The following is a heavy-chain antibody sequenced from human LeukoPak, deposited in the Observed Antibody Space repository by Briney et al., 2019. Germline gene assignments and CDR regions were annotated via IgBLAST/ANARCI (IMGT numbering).Heavy chain of an antibody. J-gene: IGHJ6*02. CDR1: GFTFSSYW. CDR2: INQDGSER. D-gene: IGHD5-18*01. Sequence: GGSLRLSCAASGFTFSSYWMTWVRQAPGKGLEWVANINQDGSERYYVDSVKGRFTISRDNAKNTLYLQMNSLRAEDTAVYYCARDAVDTANAVWGQGTTVTVSS. V-gene: IGHV3-7*01. CDR3: ARDAVDTANAV.